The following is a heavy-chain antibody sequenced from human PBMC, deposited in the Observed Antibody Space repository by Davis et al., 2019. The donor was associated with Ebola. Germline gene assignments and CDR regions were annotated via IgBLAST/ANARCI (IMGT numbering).Heavy chain of an antibody. CDR1: GWSFSGYY. J-gene: IGHJ4*02. Sequence: SETLSLTCAVYGWSFSGYYLSWIRQPPGKGLEWIGEINHSGSTNYNPSLMSRVTISVDTSKNQFSLKLSSVTAADTAVYYCAREYDSSGYYWNYWGQGTLVTVSS. D-gene: IGHD3-22*01. CDR3: AREYDSSGYYWNY. CDR2: INHSGST. V-gene: IGHV4-34*01.